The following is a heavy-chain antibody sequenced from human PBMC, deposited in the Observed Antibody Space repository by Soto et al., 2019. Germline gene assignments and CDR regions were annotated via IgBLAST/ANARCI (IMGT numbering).Heavy chain of an antibody. J-gene: IGHJ6*02. CDR3: ARDLRGAGTSGYYGMDV. CDR1: GDSIRSYY. CDR2: IYYSGST. D-gene: IGHD6-19*01. Sequence: PSETLSLTCSVSGDSIRSYYWSWIRQPPGKGLEWIGYIYYSGSTTYSPSLKSRVTISVDRSKNQFSLELTSATAADTAVYYCARDLRGAGTSGYYGMDVWGQGTTVTV. V-gene: IGHV4-59*01.